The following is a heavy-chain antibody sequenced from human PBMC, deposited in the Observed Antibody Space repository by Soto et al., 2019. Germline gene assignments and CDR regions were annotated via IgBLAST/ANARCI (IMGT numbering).Heavy chain of an antibody. Sequence: EVQLVESGGGLVKPGGSLRLSCAASGFTFNSNNMQWVRQAPGKGLEWVSSINTRGDYIYYVDSVRGRFTISRDNAKNSLYLQMNSLRAEDTAVYYCVRGTYVDYSLTSWGQGTLVTVSS. CDR3: VRGTYVDYSLTS. D-gene: IGHD4-17*01. J-gene: IGHJ5*02. CDR1: GFTFNSNN. CDR2: INTRGDYI. V-gene: IGHV3-21*01.